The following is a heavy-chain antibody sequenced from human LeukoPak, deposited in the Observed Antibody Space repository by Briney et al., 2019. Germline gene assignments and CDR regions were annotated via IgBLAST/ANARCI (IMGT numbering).Heavy chain of an antibody. Sequence: SQTLSLTCAISGDSVSSNSAAWNWIRQSPSRGLEWLGTTYYRSKWYNDYAVSVKSRITINPDTSKNQFSLQLNSVTPEDTAVYYCARGHGAVTARVFDYWGQGTLVTVSS. CDR3: ARGHGAVTARVFDY. CDR2: TYYRSKWYN. D-gene: IGHD2-21*02. J-gene: IGHJ4*02. CDR1: GDSVSSNSAA. V-gene: IGHV6-1*01.